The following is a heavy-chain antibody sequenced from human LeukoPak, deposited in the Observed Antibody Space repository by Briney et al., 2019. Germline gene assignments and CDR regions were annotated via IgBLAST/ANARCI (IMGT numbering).Heavy chain of an antibody. CDR3: ARVMYSGYDRPFDY. V-gene: IGHV1-69*06. CDR1: GGTFSSYA. J-gene: IGHJ4*02. D-gene: IGHD5-12*01. Sequence: SVKVSCKASGGTFSSYAISWVRQAPGQGLEWMGGIIPIFGTANYAQKFQGRVAITADKSTSTAYMELSSLRSEDTAVYYCARVMYSGYDRPFDYWGQGTLVTVSS. CDR2: IIPIFGTA.